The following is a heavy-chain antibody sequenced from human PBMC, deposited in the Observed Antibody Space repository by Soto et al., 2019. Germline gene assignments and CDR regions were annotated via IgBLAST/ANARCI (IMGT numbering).Heavy chain of an antibody. D-gene: IGHD2-15*01. J-gene: IGHJ4*02. CDR2: ISAYNGNT. CDR3: ARDGFIVVATAGFDY. Sequence: GASVKVSCKASGYTFTSYGISWVRQAPGQGLEWMGWISAYNGNTNYAQKLQGRVTMTTDTSTSTAYMELRSLRSDDTAVYYCARDGFIVVATAGFDYWGQGTLVTVSS. CDR1: GYTFTSYG. V-gene: IGHV1-18*01.